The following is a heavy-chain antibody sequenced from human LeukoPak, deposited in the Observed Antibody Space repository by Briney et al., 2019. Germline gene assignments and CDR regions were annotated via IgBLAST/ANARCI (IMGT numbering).Heavy chain of an antibody. V-gene: IGHV4-59*01. J-gene: IGHJ4*02. Sequence: SETLSLTCTVSGDSMTNNCWSWIRQSPGKGLEWVGYVSYRGSTDYNASLKGRVTVSLDTSKSQFSLKMNSVSAADTAVYYCARVGSGSSYYFDSWGQGSLVTVSS. CDR1: GDSMTNNC. CDR3: ARVGSGSSYYFDS. CDR2: VSYRGST. D-gene: IGHD3-10*01.